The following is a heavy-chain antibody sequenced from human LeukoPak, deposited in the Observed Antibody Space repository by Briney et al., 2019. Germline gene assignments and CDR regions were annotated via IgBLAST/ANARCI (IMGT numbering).Heavy chain of an antibody. CDR2: IYYSGST. CDR3: ARQGRGYSSGWEYYFDY. J-gene: IGHJ4*02. V-gene: IGHV4-59*08. CDR1: GGSISSYY. D-gene: IGHD6-19*01. Sequence: SETLSLTCTVSGGSISSYYWSWIRQPPGKGLEWIGYIYYSGSTNYNPSLKSRVTISVDTSKNQFSLKLSSVTAADTAVYYRARQGRGYSSGWEYYFDYWGQGTLVTVSS.